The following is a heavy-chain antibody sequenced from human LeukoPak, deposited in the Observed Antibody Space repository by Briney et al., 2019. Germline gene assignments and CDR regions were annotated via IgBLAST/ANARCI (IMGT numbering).Heavy chain of an antibody. Sequence: ASVKVSFKASVYPFTSYDINWVRQATGQGLEWMGWMNPNSGNTGYAQNFQGRVTMTKNTSITTAYMELSSLRSEDTAVYYCARALSWTSQSYYYMDVWGKGTTVTVSS. CDR2: MNPNSGNT. V-gene: IGHV1-8*01. D-gene: IGHD3/OR15-3a*01. CDR1: VYPFTSYD. J-gene: IGHJ6*03. CDR3: ARALSWTSQSYYYMDV.